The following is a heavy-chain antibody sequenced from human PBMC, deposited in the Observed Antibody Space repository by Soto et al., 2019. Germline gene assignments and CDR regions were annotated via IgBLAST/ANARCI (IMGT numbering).Heavy chain of an antibody. V-gene: IGHV1-69*01. CDR2: IIPIFGTA. J-gene: IGHJ4*02. D-gene: IGHD3-9*01. CDR3: ARAYYDILTGYLNGDFDY. Sequence: QVQLVQSGAEVKKPGSSVKVSCKASGGTFSSYAISWVRQAPGQGLEWMGGIIPIFGTANYAQKFQGRVTITADESTSTAYMELSSLRSEDTAVYYCARAYYDILTGYLNGDFDYWGQGTLVTVSS. CDR1: GGTFSSYA.